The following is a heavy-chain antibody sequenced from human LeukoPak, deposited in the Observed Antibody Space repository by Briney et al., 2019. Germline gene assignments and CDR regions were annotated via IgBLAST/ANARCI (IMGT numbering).Heavy chain of an antibody. J-gene: IGHJ4*02. Sequence: GGSLRLSCAAPGFTFSPYAMHWVRQAPGKGLEWAALISNDGSKKYYADSVKGRFTISRDNSENTLDLRMNSLRAEDTAVYYCAKDGYCSSTSCYPNHFDSWGQGTLVTVSS. CDR2: ISNDGSKK. D-gene: IGHD2-2*03. CDR1: GFTFSPYA. CDR3: AKDGYCSSTSCYPNHFDS. V-gene: IGHV3-30*18.